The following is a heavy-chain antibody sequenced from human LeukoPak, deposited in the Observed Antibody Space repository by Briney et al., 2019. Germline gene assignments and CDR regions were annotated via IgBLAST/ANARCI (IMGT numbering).Heavy chain of an antibody. J-gene: IGHJ4*02. CDR2: INRNNGGT. V-gene: IGHV1-2*02. D-gene: IGHD5-12*01. CDR3: AGGHEIVLFDY. CDR1: GYPFTGYY. Sequence: ASVKVSCKASGYPFTGYYIHWVRQAPGQGLEWMGWINRNNGGTNYAQKFQGRVTMTRDTSISTAYMELNSLRFDDTAVYYCAGGHEIVLFDYWGQGTLVTVSS.